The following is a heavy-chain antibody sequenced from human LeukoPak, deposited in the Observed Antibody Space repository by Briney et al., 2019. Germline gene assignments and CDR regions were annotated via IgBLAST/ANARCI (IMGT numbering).Heavy chain of an antibody. Sequence: GGSLRLSCAASGFTFSDYYMSWIRQAPGKGLEWVSYFSSSSSYTIYADAVKGRLTITRDNTNNSLYLQKNSRRAEDKAVYYCARGQIAVAGTPSRPPDYWGQGTLVTVSS. CDR2: FSSSSSYT. D-gene: IGHD6-19*01. CDR3: ARGQIAVAGTPSRPPDY. V-gene: IGHV3-11*06. CDR1: GFTFSDYY. J-gene: IGHJ4*02.